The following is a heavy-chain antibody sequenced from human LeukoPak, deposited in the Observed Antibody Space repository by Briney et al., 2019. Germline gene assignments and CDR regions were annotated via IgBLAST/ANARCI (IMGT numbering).Heavy chain of an antibody. CDR2: IIPIFGTA. CDR3: ARGRRYYDSSGYNWFDP. D-gene: IGHD3-22*01. Sequence: GASVKVSCKASGGTFSSYAISWVRQAPGQGLEWMGGIIPIFGTANYAQKFQGGVTITADESTSTAYMELSSLRSEDTAVYYCARGRRYYDSSGYNWFDPWGQGTLVTVSS. J-gene: IGHJ5*02. CDR1: GGTFSSYA. V-gene: IGHV1-69*13.